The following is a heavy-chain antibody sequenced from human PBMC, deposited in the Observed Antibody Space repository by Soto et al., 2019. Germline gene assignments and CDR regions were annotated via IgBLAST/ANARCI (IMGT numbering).Heavy chain of an antibody. CDR2: IIANYGKA. V-gene: IGHV1-18*01. Sequence: GASVKVSCKASGGTFSSYAISWVRQAPGQGLEWMGGIIANYGKANYAQKLQGRVTMTTDTSTSTAYMELRSLRSDDTAVYYCARVGGRFGELDYWGQGTLVTVSS. CDR1: GGTFSSYA. CDR3: ARVGGRFGELDY. D-gene: IGHD3-10*01. J-gene: IGHJ4*02.